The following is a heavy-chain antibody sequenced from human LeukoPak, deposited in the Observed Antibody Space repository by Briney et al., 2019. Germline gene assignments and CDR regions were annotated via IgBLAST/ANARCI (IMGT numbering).Heavy chain of an antibody. CDR1: GFTFSSYS. J-gene: IGHJ4*02. CDR3: ARDRVGYPKYYFDY. D-gene: IGHD5-12*01. V-gene: IGHV3-48*02. CDR2: VSSSSSAI. Sequence: GGSLRLSCAASGFTFSSYSMNWVRQAPGKGLEWVSYVSSSSSAIYYADSVKGRFTISRDNAKDSLYLQMNSLTDDDTAVYYCARDRVGYPKYYFDYWGQGTLVTVSS.